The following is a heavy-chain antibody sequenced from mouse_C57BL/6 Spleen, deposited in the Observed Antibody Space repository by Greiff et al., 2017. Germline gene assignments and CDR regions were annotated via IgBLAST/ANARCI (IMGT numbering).Heavy chain of an antibody. Sequence: EVKLMESGGGLVQPGGSLSLSCAASGFTFTDYYMSWVRQPPGKALEWLGFIRNKANGYTTEYSASVKGRFTISRDNSQSILYLQMNALRAEDSATYYCARYIRMNYYAMDYWGQGTSVTVSS. CDR1: GFTFTDYY. CDR2: IRNKANGYTT. V-gene: IGHV7-3*01. J-gene: IGHJ4*01. CDR3: ARYIRMNYYAMDY.